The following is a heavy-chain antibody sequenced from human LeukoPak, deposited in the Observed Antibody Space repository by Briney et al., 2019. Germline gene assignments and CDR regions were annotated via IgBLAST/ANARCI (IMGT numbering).Heavy chain of an antibody. Sequence: PGGSLRLSCAASGFTFSSCWMSWGLRAPGEGLEWVANIKEDGSQKYYVDSVKGRFTIPRDNAKNSLYLQMNSLRAEDTAVYYCARGGYYDSSGYYADYWGQGTLATVSS. CDR3: ARGGYYDSSGYYADY. V-gene: IGHV3-7*04. D-gene: IGHD3-22*01. J-gene: IGHJ4*02. CDR2: IKEDGSQK. CDR1: GFTFSSCW.